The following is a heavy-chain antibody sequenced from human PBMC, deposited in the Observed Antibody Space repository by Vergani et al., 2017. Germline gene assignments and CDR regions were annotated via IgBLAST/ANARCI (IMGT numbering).Heavy chain of an antibody. V-gene: IGHV3-53*01. CDR3: AKDLSRLYYYYGMDV. CDR1: GFTVSSNY. CDR2: IYSGGST. D-gene: IGHD2/OR15-2a*01. J-gene: IGHJ6*02. Sequence: EVQLVESGGGLIQPGGSLRLSCAASGFTVSSNYMSWVRQAPGKGLEWVSVIYSGGSTYYADSVKGRFTISRDNSKNTLYLQMNSLRAEDTAVYYCAKDLSRLYYYYGMDVWGQGTTVTVSS.